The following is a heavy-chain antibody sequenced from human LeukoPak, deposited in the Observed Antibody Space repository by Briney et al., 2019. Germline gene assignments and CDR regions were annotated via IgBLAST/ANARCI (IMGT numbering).Heavy chain of an antibody. CDR3: ARPQPVDDYDSSGYYI. D-gene: IGHD3-22*01. CDR1: GSSFTNYW. Sequence: GESLKISCKGSGSSFTNYWIGWVRQMPGKGLEWMGIIYPGDSDTRYSPSFQGQVTISADKSISTAYLQWSSLKASDTAMYYCARPQPVDDYDSSGYYIWGQGTLVTVSS. V-gene: IGHV5-51*01. J-gene: IGHJ4*02. CDR2: IYPGDSDT.